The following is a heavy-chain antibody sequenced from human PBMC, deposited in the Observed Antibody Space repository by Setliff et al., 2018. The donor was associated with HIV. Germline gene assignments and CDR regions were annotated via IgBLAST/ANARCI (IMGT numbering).Heavy chain of an antibody. CDR3: ARAQLPPTYIDV. D-gene: IGHD2-2*01. Sequence: KPSETLSLTCAVYTGSFSGYYWSWIRQPPGKGLEWIGEITHSRSTNYNPSLKSRATISVDTSKNHFSLKLTSLTAADTAVYYCARAQLPPTYIDVWGSGTTVTVSS. V-gene: IGHV4-34*01. J-gene: IGHJ6*03. CDR2: ITHSRST. CDR1: TGSFSGYY.